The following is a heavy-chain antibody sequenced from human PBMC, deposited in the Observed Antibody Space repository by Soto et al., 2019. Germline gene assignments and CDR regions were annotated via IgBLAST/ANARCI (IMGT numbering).Heavy chain of an antibody. CDR1: GGSISSYY. D-gene: IGHD3-3*01. J-gene: IGHJ4*02. CDR3: ARVGYYDFWSGYYSFDY. V-gene: IGHV4-39*01. CDR2: IYYSGST. Sequence: ASETLSLTCTVSGGSISSYYWSWIRQPPGKGLEWIGSIYYSGSTYYNPSLKSRVTISVGTSKNQFSLKLSSVTAADTAVYYCARVGYYDFWSGYYSFDYWGQGTLVTVSS.